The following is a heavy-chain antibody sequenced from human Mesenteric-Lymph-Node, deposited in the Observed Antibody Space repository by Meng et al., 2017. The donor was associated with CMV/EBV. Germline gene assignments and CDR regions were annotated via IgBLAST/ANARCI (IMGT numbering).Heavy chain of an antibody. CDR2: IYPGDSDT. CDR3: ARQDQGYCSSTSCYGAVDY. J-gene: IGHJ4*02. Sequence: GGSLRLSCKGSGYSFTNYWIGWVRQMPGNGLEWMGMIYPGDSDTRYSPSFHGQVTISADKSISAAYLQWRSLKASDTAMYYCARQDQGYCSSTSCYGAVDYWGQGTLVTVSS. D-gene: IGHD2-2*01. V-gene: IGHV5-51*01. CDR1: GYSFTNYW.